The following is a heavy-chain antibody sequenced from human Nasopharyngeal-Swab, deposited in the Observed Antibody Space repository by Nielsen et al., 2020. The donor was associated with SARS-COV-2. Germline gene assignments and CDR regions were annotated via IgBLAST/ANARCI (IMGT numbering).Heavy chain of an antibody. J-gene: IGHJ6*03. CDR3: ARGISLYYYYYYVDV. CDR1: GYTFTSYD. CDR2: MNPNSGNT. D-gene: IGHD3-3*02. Sequence: ASVKVSCKASGYTFTSYDINWVRQATGQGLEWMGWMNPNSGNTDYAQKFQGRVTMTRNTSISTAYMELSSLRSEDTAVYYCARGISLYYYYYYVDVWGKGTTVTVSS. V-gene: IGHV1-8*01.